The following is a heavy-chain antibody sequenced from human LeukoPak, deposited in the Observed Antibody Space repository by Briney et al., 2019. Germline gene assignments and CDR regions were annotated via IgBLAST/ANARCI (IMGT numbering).Heavy chain of an antibody. CDR2: TIPIFGTA. V-gene: IGHV1-69*06. CDR1: GGTFSSYA. Sequence: SVKVSCKASGGTFSSYAISWVRQAPGQGLEWMGGTIPIFGTANYAQKFQGRVTITADKSTSTAYMELRSLRSDDTAVYYCARGGLRYFDWMSWGDYWGQGTLVTVSS. CDR3: ARGGLRYFDWMSWGDY. D-gene: IGHD3-9*01. J-gene: IGHJ4*02.